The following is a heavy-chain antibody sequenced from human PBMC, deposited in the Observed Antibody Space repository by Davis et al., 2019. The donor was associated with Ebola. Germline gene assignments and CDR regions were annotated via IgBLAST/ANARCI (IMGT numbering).Heavy chain of an antibody. V-gene: IGHV1-8*01. J-gene: IGHJ4*02. CDR2: MIPKSGDT. D-gene: IGHD3-16*01. CDR1: GYTFTSYD. CDR3: ALHTGMLL. Sequence: ASVKVSCKASGYTFTSYDINWVRQATGQGLEWMGRMIPKSGDTVYAQKFQGRVTVTRNTSINTAYMELSSLRPEDTAVYYCALHTGMLLWGQGTRVTVSS.